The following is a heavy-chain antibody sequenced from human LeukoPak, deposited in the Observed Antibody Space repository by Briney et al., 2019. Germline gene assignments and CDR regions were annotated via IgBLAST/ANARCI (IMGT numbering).Heavy chain of an antibody. CDR2: ISGSGGST. V-gene: IGHV3-23*01. CDR1: GGSISSYY. Sequence: ETLSLTCTVSGGSISSYYWSWVRQAPGKGLEWVSAISGSGGSTYYADSVKGRFTISRDNSKNTLYLQMNSLRAEDTAVYYCAKVSRVGYYDFWSGYSRVFDPWGQGTLVTVSS. D-gene: IGHD3-3*01. CDR3: AKVSRVGYYDFWSGYSRVFDP. J-gene: IGHJ5*02.